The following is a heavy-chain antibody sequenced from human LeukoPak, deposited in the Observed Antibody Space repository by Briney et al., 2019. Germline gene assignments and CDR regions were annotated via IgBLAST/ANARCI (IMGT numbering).Heavy chain of an antibody. CDR1: GYSFTSYL. Sequence: GESLKISCKGSGYSFTSYLIGWGRQVPGKGLGWMRNIYPGDSGTRYSPPCQGQIPISPDQSIRLASLAWRRLKAPGTAMYYCARLAVVRGVPNWFDPWGQGTLVTVSS. V-gene: IGHV5-51*01. D-gene: IGHD3-10*01. CDR2: IYPGDSGT. J-gene: IGHJ5*02. CDR3: ARLAVVRGVPNWFDP.